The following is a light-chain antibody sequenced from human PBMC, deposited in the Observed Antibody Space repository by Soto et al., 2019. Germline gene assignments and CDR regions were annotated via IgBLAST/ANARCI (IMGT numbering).Light chain of an antibody. CDR2: DAS. CDR1: QSVSSN. Sequence: IVITQSPATLSVSPGERATLSCRSSQSVSSNLAWYQQKPGQAPRLLXYDASNRATGIPARFSGSGSGTDFSLTISSLEPEDFAVYYCQQRSNWPLITFGQGTRLEIK. CDR3: QQRSNWPLIT. V-gene: IGKV3-11*01. J-gene: IGKJ5*01.